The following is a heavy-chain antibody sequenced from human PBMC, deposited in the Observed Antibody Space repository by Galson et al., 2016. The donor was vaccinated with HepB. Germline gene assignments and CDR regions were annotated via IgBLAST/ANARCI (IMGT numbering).Heavy chain of an antibody. J-gene: IGHJ6*02. CDR3: ARGGISNYYNGMDV. Sequence: SLRLSCAASGFTFSDYYMTWMRLAPGKGLQWVSYISSSSGYTNYEDSVKGRFTISRDNAKNSLFPDMNSLLVEDTAVYYCARGGISNYYNGMDVWGQGTTVIVS. CDR2: ISSSSGYT. D-gene: IGHD3-3*01. CDR1: GFTFSDYY. V-gene: IGHV3-11*06.